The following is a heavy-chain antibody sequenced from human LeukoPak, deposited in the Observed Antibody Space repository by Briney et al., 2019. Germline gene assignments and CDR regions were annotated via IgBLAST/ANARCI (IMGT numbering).Heavy chain of an antibody. J-gene: IGHJ6*03. V-gene: IGHV1-2*02. CDR1: GYTFTGYY. CDR3: ARDALVAAAGTQYYYMDV. D-gene: IGHD6-13*01. CDR2: INPNSGGT. Sequence: ASVKVSCKTSGYTFTGYYMHWVRQAPGQGLEWMGWINPNSGGTNYAQKFQGRVTMTRDTSISTAYMELSRLRSDDTAVYYCARDALVAAAGTQYYYMDVWGKGTTVTISS.